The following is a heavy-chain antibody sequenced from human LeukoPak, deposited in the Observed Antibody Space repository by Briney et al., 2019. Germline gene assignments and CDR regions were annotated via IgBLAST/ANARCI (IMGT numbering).Heavy chain of an antibody. Sequence: GESLKISCKGSGYSFTSYWIGWVRQMPGKGLEWMGIIYPGDSGTRYSPSFQGQVTISADKSITTAYLQWSSLKASDTAVYYCARRSSPASGTRYFDYWGQGTLVTVSS. CDR1: GYSFTSYW. J-gene: IGHJ4*02. D-gene: IGHD6-13*01. CDR3: ARRSSPASGTRYFDY. V-gene: IGHV5-51*01. CDR2: IYPGDSGT.